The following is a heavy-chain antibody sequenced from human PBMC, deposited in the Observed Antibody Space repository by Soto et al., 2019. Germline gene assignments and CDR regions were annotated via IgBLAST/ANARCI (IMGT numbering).Heavy chain of an antibody. V-gene: IGHV1-69*01. CDR2: IIPIFGTA. D-gene: IGHD6-13*01. CDR1: GGTFSSYA. CDR3: ARDLKVEIGSGIAAAGSYYFDY. Sequence: QVQLVQSGAEVKKPGSSVKVSCKASGGTFSSYAISWVRQAPGQGLEWRGGIIPIFGTANYAQKLQGRVTITADESTSTAYMELSSLRSEDTAVYYCARDLKVEIGSGIAAAGSYYFDYWGQGTLVTVSS. J-gene: IGHJ4*02.